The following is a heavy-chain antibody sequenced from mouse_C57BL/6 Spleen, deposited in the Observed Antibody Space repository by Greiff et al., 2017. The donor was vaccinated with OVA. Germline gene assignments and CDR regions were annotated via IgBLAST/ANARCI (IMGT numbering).Heavy chain of an antibody. CDR1: GYTFTSYW. Sequence: QVQLQQPGAELVKPGASVKLSCKASGYTFTSYWMHWVKQRPGQGLEWIGMIHPNSGSTNYNEKFKSKATLTVDKSSSTAYMQLSSLTSEDSAVYDCARPNYYGSSYGYFDYWGQGTTLTVSS. J-gene: IGHJ2*01. CDR2: IHPNSGST. V-gene: IGHV1-64*01. CDR3: ARPNYYGSSYGYFDY. D-gene: IGHD1-1*01.